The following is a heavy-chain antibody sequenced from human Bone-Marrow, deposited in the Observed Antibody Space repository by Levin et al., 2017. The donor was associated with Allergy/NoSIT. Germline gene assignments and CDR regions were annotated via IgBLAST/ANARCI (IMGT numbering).Heavy chain of an antibody. Sequence: GESLKISCAASGFTFSSYVMTWVRQTPGKGLEWVSGSSGSAGGTYYADSVKGRFTISRDNSKNTLNLQMNSLRPEDTAVYYCAALRGYDLWEHWGQGTLVTVSS. D-gene: IGHD5-12*01. CDR1: GFTFSSYV. CDR2: SSGSAGGT. J-gene: IGHJ4*02. V-gene: IGHV3-23*01. CDR3: AALRGYDLWEH.